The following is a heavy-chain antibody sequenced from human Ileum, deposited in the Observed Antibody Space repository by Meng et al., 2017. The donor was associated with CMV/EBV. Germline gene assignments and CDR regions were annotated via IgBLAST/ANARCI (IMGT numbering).Heavy chain of an antibody. CDR3: LRGSGGSV. J-gene: IGHJ1*01. V-gene: IGHV4-4*02. Sequence: LTCVGPGDAITNQNRGGWGRQTPGKGLEWIGESPHRGSSAYNPSLKSRVSMSIDKYKNQFSLKLTSVTAADTAVYHGLRGSGGSVWGQGTLVTVSS. CDR1: GDAITNQNR. D-gene: IGHD3-10*01. CDR2: SPHRGSS.